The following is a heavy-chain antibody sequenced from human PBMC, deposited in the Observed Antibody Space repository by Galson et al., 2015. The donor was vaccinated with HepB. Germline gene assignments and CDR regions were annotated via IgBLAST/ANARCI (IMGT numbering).Heavy chain of an antibody. CDR2: ISSSSSTI. J-gene: IGHJ4*02. V-gene: IGHV3-48*01. Sequence: SLRLSCAASGFTFSSYSMNWVRQAPGKGLEWVSYISSSSSTINYADSVKGRFTISRDNAKNSLYLQMNSLRAEDTAVYYCARESGYSGYDLDYWGQGTLVTVSS. CDR1: GFTFSSYS. D-gene: IGHD5-12*01. CDR3: ARESGYSGYDLDY.